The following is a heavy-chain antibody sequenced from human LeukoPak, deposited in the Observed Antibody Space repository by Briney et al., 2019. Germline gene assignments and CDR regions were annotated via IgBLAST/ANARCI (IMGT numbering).Heavy chain of an antibody. CDR3: ARGIRLGELSLFGYYYYYYMDV. Sequence: PGGSLRLSCAASGSTFSIYAMTWIRQPPGKGLEWIGEINHSGSTNYNPSLKSRVTISVDTSKNQFSLKLSSVTAADTAVYYCARGIRLGELSLFGYYYYYYMDVWGKGTTVTVSS. J-gene: IGHJ6*03. CDR1: GSTFSIYA. V-gene: IGHV4-34*01. CDR2: INHSGST. D-gene: IGHD3-16*02.